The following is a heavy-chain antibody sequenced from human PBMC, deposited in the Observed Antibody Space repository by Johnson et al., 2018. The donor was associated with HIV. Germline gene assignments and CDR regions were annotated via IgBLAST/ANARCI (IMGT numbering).Heavy chain of an antibody. Sequence: QVLLVESGGGVVQPGGSLRLSCAASVFTFSSYGMHWVRQAPGQGLEWVAVISDDGSNKYYACSVKGRFTISRDNSKDMLYLQMNSRRAEDTAVYYWAQERHLVRAFDIWGQGKMGTVS. D-gene: IGHD6-6*01. V-gene: IGHV3-30*19. CDR2: ISDDGSNK. CDR1: VFTFSSYG. J-gene: IGHJ3*02. CDR3: AQERHLVRAFDI.